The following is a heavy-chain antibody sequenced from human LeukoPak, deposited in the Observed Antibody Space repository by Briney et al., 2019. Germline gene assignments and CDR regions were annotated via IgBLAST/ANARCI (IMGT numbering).Heavy chain of an antibody. CDR2: INKDGSEN. D-gene: IGHD3-10*01. V-gene: IGHV3-7*01. J-gene: IGHJ4*02. Sequence: GSLRLSCASSGFSFSDFWMGWVRPAPGKGLEWVANINKDGSENYYVDSVKGRFTISRDNAKKSLYLQMNSLRAEDTAVYYCTKGRSNHYWGQGTLVTVST. CDR3: TKGRSNHY. CDR1: GFSFSDFW.